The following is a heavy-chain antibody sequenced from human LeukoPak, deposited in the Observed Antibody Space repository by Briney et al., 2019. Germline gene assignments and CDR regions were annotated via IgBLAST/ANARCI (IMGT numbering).Heavy chain of an antibody. CDR2: IRQDGNEQ. CDR3: ARDKEMATDTGSRFDY. D-gene: IGHD5-24*01. CDR1: GFTFSNFW. V-gene: IGHV3-7*01. Sequence: PGGSLRLSCAASGFTFSNFWMSWVRQAPGKGLEWVANIRQDGNEQHYVGSVKGRFTISRDNAQNSVYLQLNSLRAEDTAVYYCARDKEMATDTGSRFDYWGQGTLVTVSS. J-gene: IGHJ4*02.